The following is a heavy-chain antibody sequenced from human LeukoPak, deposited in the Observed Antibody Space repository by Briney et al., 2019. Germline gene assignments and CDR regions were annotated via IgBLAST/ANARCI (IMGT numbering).Heavy chain of an antibody. Sequence: GGSLRLSCAASGFTFSSYAMSWVRQAPGKGLEWVSAISGSGGSTYYADSVKGRLTISRDNSKNTLYLQMNSLRAEDTAVYYCARGPSYCGTNCYYYFEYWGQGTLVTVSS. CDR1: GFTFSSYA. V-gene: IGHV3-23*01. CDR2: ISGSGGST. CDR3: ARGPSYCGTNCYYYFEY. D-gene: IGHD2-21*01. J-gene: IGHJ4*02.